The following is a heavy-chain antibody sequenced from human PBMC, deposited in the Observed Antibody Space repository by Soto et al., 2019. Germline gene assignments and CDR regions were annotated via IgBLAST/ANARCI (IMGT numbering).Heavy chain of an antibody. J-gene: IGHJ3*02. CDR3: VRAGDLSAFDI. D-gene: IGHD3-10*01. CDR1: GGSFSGYY. Sequence: SETLSLTCAVYGGSFSGYYWSWIRQPPGKGLEWIGEINHSGSTKYNASLKSRVTISVDTSKNQFSLKLSCVTTADTSVYYCVRAGDLSAFDIWGQGTMVTVSS. V-gene: IGHV4-34*01. CDR2: INHSGST.